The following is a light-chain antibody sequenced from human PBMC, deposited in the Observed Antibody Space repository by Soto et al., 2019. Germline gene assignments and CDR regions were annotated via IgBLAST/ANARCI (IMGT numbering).Light chain of an antibody. Sequence: QSALAQPASVSGSPGQSVTISSTGPSSDVVAYNSVSWYQQHPDKAPQLMIYKSTQRPSAVSNRFSSSTSGNAASLTISGLQSGDEGDYFCCSTAPESTYVFGTGTKVTV. J-gene: IGLJ1*01. CDR1: SSDVVAYNS. CDR3: CSTAPESTYV. CDR2: KST. V-gene: IGLV2-23*01.